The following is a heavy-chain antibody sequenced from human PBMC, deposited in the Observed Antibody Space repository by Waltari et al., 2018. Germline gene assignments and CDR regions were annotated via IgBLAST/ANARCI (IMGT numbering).Heavy chain of an antibody. CDR1: GFTFSSYA. CDR2: ISYDGSNK. CDR3: ARALRGYKFDY. J-gene: IGHJ4*02. V-gene: IGHV3-30-3*01. Sequence: QVQLVESGGGVVQPGRSLRLSCAASGFTFSSYAMHWVRQAPGKGLEWVAVISYDGSNKYYADSVKGRFTISRDNSKNTLYLQMNSLRAEDTAVYYCARALRGYKFDYWGQGTLVTVSS. D-gene: IGHD5-18*01.